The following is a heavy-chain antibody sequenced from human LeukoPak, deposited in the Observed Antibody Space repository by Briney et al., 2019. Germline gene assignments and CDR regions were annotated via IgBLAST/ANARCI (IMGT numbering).Heavy chain of an antibody. CDR3: ASYYDSGGYYYATYYYFDR. CDR1: GGSISSKNYY. J-gene: IGHJ2*01. D-gene: IGHD3-22*01. Sequence: SETLSLTCTVSGGSISSKNYYWGWIRQPPGKGLEWVGSIYYSGSTYYNPSLKSRVTISVDTSKNQFSLKLSSVTAADTAVYFCASYYDSGGYYYATYYYFDRRGRGTMVTVSS. V-gene: IGHV4-39*01. CDR2: IYYSGST.